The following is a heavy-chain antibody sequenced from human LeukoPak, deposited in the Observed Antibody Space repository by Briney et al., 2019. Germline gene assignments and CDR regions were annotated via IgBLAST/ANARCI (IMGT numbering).Heavy chain of an antibody. CDR2: ISSNGGST. Sequence: GGSLRLSCSASGFIFSPYAMHWVRQAPGKGLEYVSSISSNGGSTYYADSVKDRFTISRDNSKNTLYLQMNSLRAEDTAVYYCAKDADTATIIYWYFDLWGRGTLVTVSS. V-gene: IGHV3-64*04. CDR3: AKDADTATIIYWYFDL. CDR1: GFIFSPYA. D-gene: IGHD5-18*01. J-gene: IGHJ2*01.